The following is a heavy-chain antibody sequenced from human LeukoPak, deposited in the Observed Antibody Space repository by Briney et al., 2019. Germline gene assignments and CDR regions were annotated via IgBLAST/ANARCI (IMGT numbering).Heavy chain of an antibody. CDR1: GFTFSSYA. CDR3: AKVLWFGESNDAFDI. Sequence: PGGSLRLSCAASGFTFSSYAMSWVRPAPGKGLEWVSAISGSGGSTDYADSVKGQLTMSRDNSKNTLYLQMNSLRAEDTAVYYCAKVLWFGESNDAFDIWGQGTMVTVSS. J-gene: IGHJ3*02. V-gene: IGHV3-23*01. CDR2: ISGSGGST. D-gene: IGHD3-10*01.